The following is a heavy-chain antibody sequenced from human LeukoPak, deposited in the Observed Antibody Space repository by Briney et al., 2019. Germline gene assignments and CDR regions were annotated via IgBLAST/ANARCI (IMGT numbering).Heavy chain of an antibody. CDR3: AKDEADGYTNYGDT. D-gene: IGHD5-24*01. J-gene: IGHJ4*02. CDR2: IRSSGSNT. Sequence: GGSLRLSCAASGFTFNNYAMTWVRQAPGKGLEWVSTIRSSGSNTYYADSVKGRFTISRDNSKNTLYLQINTLRAEDTALYYCAKDEADGYTNYGDTWGQGTLVTVSS. CDR1: GFTFNNYA. V-gene: IGHV3-23*01.